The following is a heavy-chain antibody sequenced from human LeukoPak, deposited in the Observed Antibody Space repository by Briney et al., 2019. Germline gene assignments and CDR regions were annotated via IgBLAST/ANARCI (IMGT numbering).Heavy chain of an antibody. V-gene: IGHV1-69*04. CDR3: ARVVGDSYNGWFDP. CDR2: IIPILGIA. J-gene: IGHJ5*02. CDR1: GGTFSSYA. Sequence: SVKVSCKASGGTFSSYAISWVRQAPGQGLEWMGRIIPILGIANYAQKFQGRVTITADKSTSTAYMELSSLRSEDTAVYYCARVVGDSYNGWFDPWGQGTLVTVSS. D-gene: IGHD5-24*01.